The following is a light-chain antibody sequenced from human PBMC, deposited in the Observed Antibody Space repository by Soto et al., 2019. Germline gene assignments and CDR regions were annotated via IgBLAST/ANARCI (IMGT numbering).Light chain of an antibody. Sequence: SALTQPPSASGSPGQSVTISCTGTSSDVGTYNYVSWYQQHPGKAPKLMIYEVSQRPSGVPDRFSGSKSGNTASLIVSGLQAEDEADYYCSSYAGSNKLVFGGGTKVTVL. CDR3: SSYAGSNKLV. CDR2: EVS. CDR1: SSDVGTYNY. J-gene: IGLJ3*02. V-gene: IGLV2-8*01.